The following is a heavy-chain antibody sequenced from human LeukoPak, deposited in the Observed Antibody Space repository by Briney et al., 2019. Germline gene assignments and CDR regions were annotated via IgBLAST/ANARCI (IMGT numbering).Heavy chain of an antibody. V-gene: IGHV3-21*01. CDR3: ARGTGSGGSCYAL. CDR1: GFTFSSYS. J-gene: IGHJ4*02. Sequence: GGSLRLSCAASGFTFSSYSMNWVRQAPGKGLEWVSSISSSSSYIYYADSVKGRFTISRDNAKSSLYLQMNSLGAEDTAVYYCARGTGSGGSCYALWGQGTLVTVSS. D-gene: IGHD2-15*01. CDR2: ISSSSSYI.